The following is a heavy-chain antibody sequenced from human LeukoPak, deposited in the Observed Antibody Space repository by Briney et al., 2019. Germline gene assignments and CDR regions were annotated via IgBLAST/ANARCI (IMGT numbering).Heavy chain of an antibody. CDR1: GYIFTSYG. CDR3: ARTLLIAAAGFWFDP. CDR2: ISAYNGNT. J-gene: IGHJ5*02. D-gene: IGHD6-13*01. V-gene: IGHV1-18*01. Sequence: GASVKVSCKASGYIFTSYGISWVRQAPGQGLEWMGWISAYNGNTNYAQKLQGRVTMTTDTSTSTAYMELRSLRSDDTAVYYCARTLLIAAAGFWFDPWGQGTLVTVSS.